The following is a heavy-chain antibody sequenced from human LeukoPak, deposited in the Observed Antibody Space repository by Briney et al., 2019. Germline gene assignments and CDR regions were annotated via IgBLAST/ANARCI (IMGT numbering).Heavy chain of an antibody. Sequence: PGGSLRLSCAVSGFTFSTYAMHWVRQAPGKGLEWVAVISYDGSNKYYADSVRGRFSISRDNSKHTLYLQMNSLSPEDTAVYYCARDSSSSGWFYDYWGQGTLVIVSS. CDR1: GFTFSTYA. CDR3: ARDSSSSGWFYDY. J-gene: IGHJ4*02. D-gene: IGHD6-19*01. V-gene: IGHV3-30-3*01. CDR2: ISYDGSNK.